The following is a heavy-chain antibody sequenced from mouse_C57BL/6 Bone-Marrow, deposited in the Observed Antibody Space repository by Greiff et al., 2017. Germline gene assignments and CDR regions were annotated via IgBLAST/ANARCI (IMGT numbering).Heavy chain of an antibody. CDR1: GYTFTSFW. J-gene: IGHJ2*01. CDR2: IHPNSGST. D-gene: IGHD1-1*01. V-gene: IGHV1-64*01. CDR3: ARYYGSYFDY. Sequence: QVQLQQPGAELVKPGASVKLSCKASGYTFTSFWMHWVKQRPGQGLEWIGMIHPNSGSTNYNEKFKSKATLTVDKSSSTAYMQLSSLTSEDSAVYYCARYYGSYFDYWGQGTTLTVSS.